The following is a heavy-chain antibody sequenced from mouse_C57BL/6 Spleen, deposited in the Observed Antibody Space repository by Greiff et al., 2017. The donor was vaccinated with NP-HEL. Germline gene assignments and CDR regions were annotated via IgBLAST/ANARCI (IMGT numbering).Heavy chain of an antibody. Sequence: VQLQQSGAELVRPGASVTLSCKASGYTFTDYEMHWVKQTPVHGLEWIGAIDPETGGTAYNQKFKGKAILTADKSSSTAYMELRSLTSEDSAVYYCTRGGLPYYCDYWGQGTTLTVSS. V-gene: IGHV1-15*01. D-gene: IGHD3-1*01. CDR3: TRGGLPYYCDY. CDR2: IDPETGGT. CDR1: GYTFTDYE. J-gene: IGHJ2*01.